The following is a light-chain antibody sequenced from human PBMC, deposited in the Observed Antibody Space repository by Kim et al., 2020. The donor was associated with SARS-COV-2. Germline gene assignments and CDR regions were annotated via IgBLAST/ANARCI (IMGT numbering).Light chain of an antibody. CDR2: END. Sequence: TVTISCTRSSGSIASNYVQWYQPRPGSAPTTMIYENDRRPSGVPDRFSGSIDSSSNSASLTISGLKTEDEADYSCQSFDSSTHSWVFGGGTQLTVL. J-gene: IGLJ3*02. CDR3: QSFDSSTHSWV. CDR1: SGSIASNY. V-gene: IGLV6-57*03.